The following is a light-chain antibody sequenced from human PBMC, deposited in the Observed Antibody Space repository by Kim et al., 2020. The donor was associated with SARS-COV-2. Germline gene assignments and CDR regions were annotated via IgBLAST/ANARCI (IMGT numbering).Light chain of an antibody. Sequence: QPASISCRASHSLVHSDGNTYLSWLQQRPGQPPRLLIYRISNRLSGVPDRFSGSGAGTDFTLKISRVEADDVGVYYCMQATQFITFGQGTRLEIK. CDR1: HSLVHSDGNTY. V-gene: IGKV2-24*01. CDR2: RIS. CDR3: MQATQFIT. J-gene: IGKJ5*01.